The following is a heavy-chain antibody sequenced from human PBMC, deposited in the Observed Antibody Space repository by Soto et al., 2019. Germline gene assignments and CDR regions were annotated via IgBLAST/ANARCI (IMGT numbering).Heavy chain of an antibody. Sequence: SVKVSCKASGGTFSSYAISWVRQAPGQGLEWMGGIIPIFGTANYAQKFQGRVTTTADESTSTAYMELSSLRSEDTAVYYCALYYHDSSGYANWFDPWGQGTLVTVSS. J-gene: IGHJ5*02. CDR1: GGTFSSYA. CDR2: IIPIFGTA. V-gene: IGHV1-69*13. CDR3: ALYYHDSSGYANWFDP. D-gene: IGHD3-22*01.